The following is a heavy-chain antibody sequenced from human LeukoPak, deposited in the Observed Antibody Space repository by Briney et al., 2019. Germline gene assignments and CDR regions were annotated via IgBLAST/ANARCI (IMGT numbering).Heavy chain of an antibody. CDR2: IDYGGST. V-gene: IGHV4-59*12. CDR3: ARGVDCGGDCYPDDSFDI. D-gene: IGHD2-21*02. CDR1: GGSISTYY. Sequence: SGPTLVKPSETLSLTCTVSGGSISTYYWSWVRQSPGKGLEWIGHIDYGGSTNYNPSLKSRVTISVDTSKNHFSLKLSSVTAADTAVYYCARGVDCGGDCYPDDSFDIWGQGTMVTVSS. J-gene: IGHJ3*02.